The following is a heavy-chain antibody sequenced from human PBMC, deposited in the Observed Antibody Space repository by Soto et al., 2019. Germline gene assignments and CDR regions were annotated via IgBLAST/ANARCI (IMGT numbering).Heavy chain of an antibody. CDR3: ARGYCSSTSCYGVYYMDF. Sequence: SLRLSCAASGFTFSSYDMHWVRQATGKGLEWVTAIGTAGDTYYPGSVKGRFTISRENAKNSLYLQMNSLRAGDTAVYYCARGYCSSTSCYGVYYMDFWGKGTTVTVSS. CDR1: GFTFSSYD. V-gene: IGHV3-13*01. CDR2: IGTAGDT. J-gene: IGHJ6*03. D-gene: IGHD2-2*01.